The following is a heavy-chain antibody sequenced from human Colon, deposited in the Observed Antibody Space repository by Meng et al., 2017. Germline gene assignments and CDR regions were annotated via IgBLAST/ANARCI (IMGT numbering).Heavy chain of an antibody. V-gene: IGHV4-4*02. J-gene: IGHJ4*02. CDR3: ASSSGWWRLDS. D-gene: IGHD6-19*01. CDR1: GASISSATW. Sequence: QVQLQESGPGLVKPSWPLSLTCAVSGASISSATWWTWVRQPPGKGLEWIGESYHSGSTNYNPSLSSRATISVDKSKNQFSLQLTSVTAADTAIYYCASSSGWWRLDSWGQGTLVTVSS. CDR2: SYHSGST.